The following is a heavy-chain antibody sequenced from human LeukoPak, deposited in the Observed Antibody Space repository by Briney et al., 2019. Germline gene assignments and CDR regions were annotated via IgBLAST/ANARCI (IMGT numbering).Heavy chain of an antibody. J-gene: IGHJ4*02. Sequence: GASVKVSCKASGYTFTGYYMHWVRQAPGQGLEWMGRINPNSGGTNYAQKFQGRVTMTRDTSISTAYMELSRLRSDDTAVYYCARDDITIFGVVSFDYWGQGTLVTVSS. CDR1: GYTFTGYY. CDR2: INPNSGGT. D-gene: IGHD3-3*01. CDR3: ARDDITIFGVVSFDY. V-gene: IGHV1-2*06.